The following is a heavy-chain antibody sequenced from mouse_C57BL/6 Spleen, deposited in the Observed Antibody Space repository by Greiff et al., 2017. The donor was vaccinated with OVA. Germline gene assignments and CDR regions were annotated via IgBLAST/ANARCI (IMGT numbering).Heavy chain of an antibody. CDR3: ARRGIYYGNYFDY. CDR2: IDPSDSYP. CDR1: GYTFTSYW. Sequence: QVQLQQPGAELVMPGASVKLSCKASGYTFTSYWMHWVKQRPGQGLEWIGEIDPSDSYPNYNQKFKGKSTLTVDKSSSTAYMQLSSLTSEDSAVYYCARRGIYYGNYFDYWGQGTTLTVSS. V-gene: IGHV1-69*01. J-gene: IGHJ2*01. D-gene: IGHD2-1*01.